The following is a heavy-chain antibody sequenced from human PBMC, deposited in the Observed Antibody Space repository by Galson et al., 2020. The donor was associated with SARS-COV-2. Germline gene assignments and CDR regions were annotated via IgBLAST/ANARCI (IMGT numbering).Heavy chain of an antibody. CDR1: GGSISSTGSY. V-gene: IGHV4-31*03. D-gene: IGHD6-19*01. J-gene: IGHJ4*02. CDR2: IYYTGDS. CDR3: ATSGGYAVTGNY. Sequence: ASETLSLTCTVSGGSISSTGSYWSWIRQHPGKGLEWIGYIYYTGDSYYNPSLESRYVISLDTSKNQFSLEVTSVTSADTAVYYCATSGGYAVTGNYWGQGIQVTVSS.